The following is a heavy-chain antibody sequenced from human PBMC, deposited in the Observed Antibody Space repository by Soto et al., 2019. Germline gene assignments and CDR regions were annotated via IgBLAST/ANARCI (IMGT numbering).Heavy chain of an antibody. J-gene: IGHJ2*01. Sequence: QIQVVQSEVEVKRPGASVRISCKASGYTLDNHAVTWVRQAPGQGLEWMGWIGALLYNDAINHARKFQGRLTMARDTSPNTVYMDLGSLRSDDTAVYYCARGTKGAGGWYFDLWGRGTLVVVSS. CDR3: ARGTKGAGGWYFDL. V-gene: IGHV1-18*01. CDR1: GYTLDNHA. D-gene: IGHD2-8*01. CDR2: IGALLYNDAI.